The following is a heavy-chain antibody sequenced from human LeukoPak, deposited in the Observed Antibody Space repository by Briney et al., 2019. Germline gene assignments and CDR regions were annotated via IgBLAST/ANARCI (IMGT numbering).Heavy chain of an antibody. J-gene: IGHJ4*02. D-gene: IGHD4-17*01. CDR2: IYYSGST. Sequence: SETLSLTCTVSSGSISSSSYYRGWIRQPPGKGLQWIGNIYYSGSTYYNPSLKSRVTISVDTSKKQFSLKLSSVTAADTAVYYCARQQSLYGVKDYWGQGTLVTVSS. CDR3: ARQQSLYGVKDY. V-gene: IGHV4-39*01. CDR1: SGSISSSSYY.